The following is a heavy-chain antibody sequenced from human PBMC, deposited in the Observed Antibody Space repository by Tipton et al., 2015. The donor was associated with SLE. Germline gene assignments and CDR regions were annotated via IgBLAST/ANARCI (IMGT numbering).Heavy chain of an antibody. CDR1: GGSISNGGYY. D-gene: IGHD3-3*01. J-gene: IGHJ4*02. CDR3: ARHVGGFWSGSSFYD. Sequence: TLSLTCSVSGGSISNGGYYWTWIRQHPGKGLEWIGHIYHSGSTNYNPSLKRRVTISVDTSKNQFSLKLSSVTAADTAVYYCARHVGGFWSGSSFYDWGQGTLVTVSS. V-gene: IGHV4-61*08. CDR2: IYHSGST.